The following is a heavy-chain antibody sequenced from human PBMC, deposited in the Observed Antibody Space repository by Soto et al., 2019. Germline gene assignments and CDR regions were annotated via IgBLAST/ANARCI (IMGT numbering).Heavy chain of an antibody. D-gene: IGHD3-10*01. CDR3: ASSYGSGYRAFDY. V-gene: IGHV1-69*02. Sequence: QVQLVQSGAEVKRPGSSVKVSCKASGDTFNFYSINWVRQAPGLGLEWMGRVNAIVSMSNYAQKFQGRVTMTADKSTSTAYMELSSQRSEDTAIYYCASSYGSGYRAFDYWGQGALVTVSS. J-gene: IGHJ4*02. CDR1: GDTFNFYS. CDR2: VNAIVSMS.